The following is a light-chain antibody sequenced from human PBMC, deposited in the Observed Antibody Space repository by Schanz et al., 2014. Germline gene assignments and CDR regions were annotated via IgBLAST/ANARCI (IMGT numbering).Light chain of an antibody. CDR2: FND. J-gene: IGLJ3*02. V-gene: IGLV1-44*01. CDR1: SSNIGSNS. Sequence: QSVLTQPPSASGTPGQRVTISCSGSSSNIGSNSVNWYQQLPGTAPKVLIYFNDQRPSGVPDRFSGSKSGNTASLTVSGLQSEDEADYYCAAWDDSLNGRNWVFGGGTKLTVL. CDR3: AAWDDSLNGRNWV.